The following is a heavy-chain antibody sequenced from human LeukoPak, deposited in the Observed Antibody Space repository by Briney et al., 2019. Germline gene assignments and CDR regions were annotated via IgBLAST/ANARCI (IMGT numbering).Heavy chain of an antibody. CDR1: GGSVSSNNYY. CDR2: VFYSGTT. Sequence: PSETLSLTCTVSGGSVSSNNYYWTWLRQPPGMGLQWLGTVFYSGTTYYNPSLKSRATTSVDTSKNQFSLKLSSVTVADMAVYYCARLARSTRDYSWHFDLWGRGTLVTVSS. CDR3: ARLARSTRDYSWHFDL. J-gene: IGHJ2*01. V-gene: IGHV4-39*01. D-gene: IGHD4-17*01.